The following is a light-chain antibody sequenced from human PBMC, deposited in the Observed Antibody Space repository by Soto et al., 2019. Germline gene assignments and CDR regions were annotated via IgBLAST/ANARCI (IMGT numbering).Light chain of an antibody. CDR3: CSYSGSSTIVV. CDR2: EVS. Sequence: QSALTQPASVSGSPGQSITISCTGTSSDVGSYNIVSWYQQHPGKAPKLMIYEVSKRPSGVSNRFSGSKSGNTASLTISGRQAEDEADYYCCSYSGSSTIVVFCAGTKLTVL. J-gene: IGLJ2*01. V-gene: IGLV2-23*02. CDR1: SSDVGSYNI.